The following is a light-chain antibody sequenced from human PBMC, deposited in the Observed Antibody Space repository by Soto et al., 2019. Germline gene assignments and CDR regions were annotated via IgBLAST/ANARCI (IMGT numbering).Light chain of an antibody. CDR1: PGISTW. V-gene: IGKV1-12*01. CDR3: QQTDSFPCT. Sequence: DTQMTQSPSSVSASVGDRVTIACRASPGISTWLAWYQQKPGQAPELLTSGASNLESGVPSRFTGSGSGTDFSLTISSLQPEDVATYFCQQTDSFPCTFGQGAKMDI. J-gene: IGKJ2*02. CDR2: GAS.